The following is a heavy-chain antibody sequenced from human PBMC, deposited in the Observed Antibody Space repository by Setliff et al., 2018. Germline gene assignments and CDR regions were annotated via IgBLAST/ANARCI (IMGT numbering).Heavy chain of an antibody. CDR2: IYYSGST. J-gene: IGHJ4*02. Sequence: SETLSLTCAVYGGSFSGYYWGWIRQPPGKGLEWIGSIYYSGSTYYNPSLTSRVTISVDTSKNQCSLKLSSVTAADTAVYYCARDRITIFGVVIPFDYWGQGTLVTVSS. V-gene: IGHV4-34*01. CDR1: GGSFSGYY. CDR3: ARDRITIFGVVIPFDY. D-gene: IGHD3-3*01.